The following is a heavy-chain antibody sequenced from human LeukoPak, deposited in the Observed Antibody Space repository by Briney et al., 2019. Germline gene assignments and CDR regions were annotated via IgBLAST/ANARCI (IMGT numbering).Heavy chain of an antibody. CDR2: FQYSGNT. CDR1: GASVSNYY. V-gene: IGHV4-59*08. CDR3: ARGSSPFDY. Sequence: SGTLSLTCRVSGASVSNYYWSWIRQSPGKGLEWIGFFQYSGNTNYNPSLKSRVTISLDTSKNQVSLKLSSVTAADTAVYYCARGSSPFDYWGQGTLVTVSS. J-gene: IGHJ4*02.